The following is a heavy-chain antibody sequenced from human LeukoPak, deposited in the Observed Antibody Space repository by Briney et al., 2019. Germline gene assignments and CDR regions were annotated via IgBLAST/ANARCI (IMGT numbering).Heavy chain of an antibody. Sequence: PGGSLRLSCAASGFTFSSCGMHWVRQAPGKGLEWVAVIWYDGSNKYYADSVKGRFTISRDNSKNTLYLQMNSLRAEDTAVYYCARALGGVVITLGMDVWGQGTTVTVSS. CDR2: IWYDGSNK. CDR1: GFTFSSCG. CDR3: ARALGGVVITLGMDV. V-gene: IGHV3-33*01. D-gene: IGHD3-3*01. J-gene: IGHJ6*02.